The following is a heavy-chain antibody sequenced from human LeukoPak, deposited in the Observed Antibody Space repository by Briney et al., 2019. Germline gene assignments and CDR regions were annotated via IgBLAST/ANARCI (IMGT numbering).Heavy chain of an antibody. V-gene: IGHV3-64D*09. J-gene: IGHJ4*02. CDR3: VKDVYY. CDR2: MSSNGDST. Sequence: GGSLRLSCSASGFTFSRFAMQWVRQAPGKGLEIVSGMSSNGDSTYYADSVKGRFTISRDNSKNTLYLQMSSLRAEDTAVYYCVKDVYYWGQGTLVTVSS. CDR1: GFTFSRFA.